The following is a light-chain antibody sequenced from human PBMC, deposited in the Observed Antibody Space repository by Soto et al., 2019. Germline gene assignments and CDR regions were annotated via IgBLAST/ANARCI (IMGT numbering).Light chain of an antibody. CDR1: QSVSSSY. CDR2: GAS. J-gene: IGKJ2*01. Sequence: EIVLTQSPGTLSLSPGERATLSCRASQSVSSSYLAWYQQKPGQAPRLLIYGASSRATGIPDRFSGGASGTDFALTISRLDPEDFAVYCCQQYGSLLYTFGQGTKLESK. V-gene: IGKV3-20*01. CDR3: QQYGSLLYT.